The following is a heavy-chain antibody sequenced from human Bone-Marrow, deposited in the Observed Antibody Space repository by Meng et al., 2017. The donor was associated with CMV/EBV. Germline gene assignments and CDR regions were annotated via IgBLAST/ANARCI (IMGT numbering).Heavy chain of an antibody. CDR2: IYHTTT. V-gene: IGHV3-48*03. Sequence: GGSLRLSCAASGFTFSSYEMNWIRQAPGKGLEWVSYIYHTTTYYADPVKGRFTISRDNAKSSLFLQMNSLRVEDTAVYYCARRSRTDLDFSSYGLDVWGQGTTVTVSS. J-gene: IGHJ6*02. CDR3: ARRSRTDLDFSSYGLDV. CDR1: GFTFSSYE.